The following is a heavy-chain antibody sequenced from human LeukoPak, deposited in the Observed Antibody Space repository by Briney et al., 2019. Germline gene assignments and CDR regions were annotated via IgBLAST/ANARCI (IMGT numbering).Heavy chain of an antibody. J-gene: IGHJ4*02. CDR3: ARDPRYSSSSDFYFDY. D-gene: IGHD6-6*01. V-gene: IGHV3-21*01. CDR1: GFTFSSYS. Sequence: GGSLRLSCAASGFTFSSYSMNWVRQAPGKGLEWVSSISSSSSYIYYADSVKGRFTISRDNAKNSLYLQMNSLRTEDTAVYYCARDPRYSSSSDFYFDYWGQGTLVTVSS. CDR2: ISSSSSYI.